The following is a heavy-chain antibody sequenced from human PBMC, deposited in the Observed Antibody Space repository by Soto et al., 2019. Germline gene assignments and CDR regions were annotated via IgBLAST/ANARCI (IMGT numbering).Heavy chain of an antibody. Sequence: ASVKVSCKASGYTFTSYYMHWVRQAPGQGLEWMGIINPSGGSTSYAQKFQGRVTMTRDTSTSTVYMELSSLRSEDTAVYYCARDRVRLPFLLNCSGGSCPVGYYFDYWGQGTLVTVSS. V-gene: IGHV1-46*03. CDR2: INPSGGST. CDR1: GYTFTSYY. CDR3: ARDRVRLPFLLNCSGGSCPVGYYFDY. D-gene: IGHD2-15*01. J-gene: IGHJ4*02.